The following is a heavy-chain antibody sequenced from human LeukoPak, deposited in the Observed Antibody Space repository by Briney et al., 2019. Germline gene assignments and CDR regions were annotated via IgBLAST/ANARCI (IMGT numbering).Heavy chain of an antibody. CDR3: TSSGSRWDYFDY. J-gene: IGHJ4*02. D-gene: IGHD4-23*01. Sequence: GGSLRLSCVASGFTFSFYNMNWVRQAPGKGLEWVARIKTKPEGGTTDYAAPVKGRFTISRDDSKNTLYLQMNSLKTEDTAVYYCTSSGSRWDYFDYWGQGTLATVSS. CDR2: IKTKPEGGTT. CDR1: GFTFSFYN. V-gene: IGHV3-15*05.